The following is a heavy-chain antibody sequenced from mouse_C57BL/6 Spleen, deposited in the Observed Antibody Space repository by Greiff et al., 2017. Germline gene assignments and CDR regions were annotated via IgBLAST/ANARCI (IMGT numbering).Heavy chain of an antibody. CDR2: ISGGGGNT. D-gene: IGHD1-1*01. J-gene: IGHJ2*01. V-gene: IGHV5-9*01. CDR1: GFTFSSYT. Sequence: DVMLVESGGGLVKPGGSLKLSCAASGFTFSSYTMSWVRQTPEKRLEWVATISGGGGNTYYPDSVKGRFTISRDNAKNTLYLQMSSLRSEDTALYYCARHCPYYYGSSYDYWGQGTTLTVSS. CDR3: ARHCPYYYGSSYDY.